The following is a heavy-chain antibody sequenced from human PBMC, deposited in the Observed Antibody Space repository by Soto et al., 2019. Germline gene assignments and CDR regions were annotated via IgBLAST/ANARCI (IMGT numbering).Heavy chain of an antibody. CDR3: AKGDCGGDCYSFDAFDI. J-gene: IGHJ3*02. Sequence: GGSLRLSCAASGFTFSDYAMHWVRQAPGKGLEWVAVVSHDGSNTYYADSVKGRFTISRDSSKNTLYLQMNSLRAEDTAVYYCAKGDCGGDCYSFDAFDIWGQGTMVTVSS. D-gene: IGHD2-21*02. CDR2: VSHDGSNT. CDR1: GFTFSDYA. V-gene: IGHV3-30*18.